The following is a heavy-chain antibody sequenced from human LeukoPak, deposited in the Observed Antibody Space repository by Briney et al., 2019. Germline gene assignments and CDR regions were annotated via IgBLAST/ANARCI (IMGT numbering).Heavy chain of an antibody. V-gene: IGHV3-23*01. J-gene: IGHJ4*02. CDR1: GFTFSSYT. Sequence: GGPLRLSCTASGFTFSSYTMSWVRQAPGKGLKWVSTITTGGPNTYYADSVKGRFTVSRDDSKNTLYLQTNSLRAEDTAVYYCAKDGGLWVSAHWGDSWGRGTLVTVSS. D-gene: IGHD7-27*01. CDR3: AKDGGLWVSAHWGDS. CDR2: ITTGGPNT.